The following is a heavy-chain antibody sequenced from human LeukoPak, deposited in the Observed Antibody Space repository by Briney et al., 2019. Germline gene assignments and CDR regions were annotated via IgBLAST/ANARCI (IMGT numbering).Heavy chain of an antibody. Sequence: SETLSLTCAVSGYSINSGYSWTWLRQRPGRGLEWIGNIYHSGYAYYNPSLKSRVTISLDASKNQFSLRLSSVTAADTAVYYCARNSSLATLKGGWFDPWGQGTLVTVSS. J-gene: IGHJ5*02. V-gene: IGHV4-38-2*01. D-gene: IGHD5-24*01. CDR2: IYHSGYA. CDR1: GYSINSGYS. CDR3: ARNSSLATLKGGWFDP.